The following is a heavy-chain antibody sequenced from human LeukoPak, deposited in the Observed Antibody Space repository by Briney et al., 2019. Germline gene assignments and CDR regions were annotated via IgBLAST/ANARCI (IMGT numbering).Heavy chain of an antibody. CDR2: IIPIFGTA. Sequence: HRASVKVSCKASGGTFSSYAISWVRQAPGQGLEWMGGIIPIFGTANYAQKFQGRVTITADESTSTAYMELSSLRSGDTAVYYCARGAVTFGGVIVSLDYWGQGTLVTVSS. J-gene: IGHJ4*02. V-gene: IGHV1-69*13. CDR3: ARGAVTFGGVIVSLDY. CDR1: GGTFSSYA. D-gene: IGHD3-16*02.